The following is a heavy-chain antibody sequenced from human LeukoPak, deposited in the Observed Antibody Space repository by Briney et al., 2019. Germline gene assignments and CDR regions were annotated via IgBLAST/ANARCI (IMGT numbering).Heavy chain of an antibody. D-gene: IGHD2-15*01. CDR3: ARAKVTIDYYYYMDV. CDR2: INWNGDST. V-gene: IGHV3-20*04. J-gene: IGHJ6*03. CDR1: GFTFDDYD. Sequence: RAGGSLRLSCAISGFTFDDYDMGWVRQAPGKGLEWVTGINWNGDSTGYADSVKGRFTISRDNAKNSLFLQMNSLRAEDTALYYCARAKVTIDYYYYMDVWGKGTTVTVSS.